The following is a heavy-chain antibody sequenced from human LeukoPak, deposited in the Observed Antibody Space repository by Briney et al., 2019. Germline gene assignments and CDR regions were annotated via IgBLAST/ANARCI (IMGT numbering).Heavy chain of an antibody. CDR2: IIPILGIA. V-gene: IGHV1-69*04. Sequence: SVKVSCKASGYTFTSYGISWVRQAPGQGLEWMGRIIPILGIANYAQKFQGRVTITADKSTSTAYMELSSLRSEDTAVYYCARGSFYCSSTSCYWFDPWGQGTLVTVSS. D-gene: IGHD2-2*01. CDR3: ARGSFYCSSTSCYWFDP. CDR1: GYTFTSYG. J-gene: IGHJ5*02.